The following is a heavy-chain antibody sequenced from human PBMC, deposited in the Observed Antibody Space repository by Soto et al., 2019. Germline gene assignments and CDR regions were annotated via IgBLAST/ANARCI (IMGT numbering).Heavy chain of an antibody. J-gene: IGHJ5*02. D-gene: IGHD3-22*01. CDR2: ISNGGGAT. CDR1: GFTFSNYA. Sequence: PGGSLRLSCAASGFTFSNYAMSWVRQAPGKGLEWVSAISNGGGATSYADSVKGRFTTSRDNSNDTLYLQMSSLRAEDTALYYCAKDHPRDTSGYYFFGSWGPGTLVTVSS. CDR3: AKDHPRDTSGYYFFGS. V-gene: IGHV3-23*01.